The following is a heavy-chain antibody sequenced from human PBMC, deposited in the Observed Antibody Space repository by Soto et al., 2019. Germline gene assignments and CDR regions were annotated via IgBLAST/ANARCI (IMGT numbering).Heavy chain of an antibody. J-gene: IGHJ4*02. V-gene: IGHV1-18*01. CDR1: GYTFTSYG. CDR2: ISAYNGNT. D-gene: IGHD2-2*01. Sequence: ASVKVSCKASGYTFTSYGISWVRQAPGQGLEWMGWISAYNGNTNYAQKLQGRVTMTTDTSTSTAYMELRSLRSDDTAVYYCAREGIGYCSSTSRYAADYWGQGTLVTVSS. CDR3: AREGIGYCSSTSRYAADY.